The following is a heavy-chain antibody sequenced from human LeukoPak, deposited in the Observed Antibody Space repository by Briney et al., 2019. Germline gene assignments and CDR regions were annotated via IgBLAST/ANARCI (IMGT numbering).Heavy chain of an antibody. V-gene: IGHV4-30-4*01. CDR2: IYYSGST. D-gene: IGHD3-22*01. CDR1: GGSISSGDYY. Sequence: SETLSLTCTVSGGSISSGDYYWSWIRQPPGKRLEWIGYIYYSGSTYYNPSLKSRVTISVDTSKNQFSLKLSSVTAADTAVYYCARDLGPNYYDSSGYSVWGQGTLVTVSS. CDR3: ARDLGPNYYDSSGYSV. J-gene: IGHJ4*02.